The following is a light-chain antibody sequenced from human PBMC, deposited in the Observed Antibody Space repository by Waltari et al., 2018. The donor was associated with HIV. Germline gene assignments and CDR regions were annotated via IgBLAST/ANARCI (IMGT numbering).Light chain of an antibody. Sequence: QPVLTQPPSASASLGAPVTLTCTLSSGYRNYKVDWYQQSPGKGPRFVLRGGTGGIVGSKGVCSPDRFSVLGSGLNRYLTIKNSQEEDESDYHCGADHGSGSNFFVVFGGGTKLTVL. CDR2: GGTGGIVG. CDR3: GADHGSGSNFFVV. J-gene: IGLJ2*01. CDR1: SGYRNYK. V-gene: IGLV9-49*01.